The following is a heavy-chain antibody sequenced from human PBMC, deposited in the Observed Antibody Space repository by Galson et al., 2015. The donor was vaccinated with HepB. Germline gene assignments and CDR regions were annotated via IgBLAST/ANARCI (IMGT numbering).Heavy chain of an antibody. CDR3: ARDSSGWYKRQYYFDY. Sequence: SVKVSCKASGYTFTSYGISWVRQAPGQGLEWMGWISAYNGNTNYAQKLQGRVTMTTDTSTSTAYMELRSLRSDDTAVYYCARDSSGWYKRQYYFDYWGQGTLVTVSS. D-gene: IGHD6-19*01. V-gene: IGHV1-18*01. J-gene: IGHJ4*02. CDR1: GYTFTSYG. CDR2: ISAYNGNT.